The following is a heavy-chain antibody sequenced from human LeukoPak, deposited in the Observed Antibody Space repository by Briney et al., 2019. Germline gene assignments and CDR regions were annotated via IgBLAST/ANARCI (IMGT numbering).Heavy chain of an antibody. CDR1: GGSFSGYY. CDR3: ARRRIWFGEFRSDAFDS. J-gene: IGHJ3*02. Sequence: SETLSLTCAVYGGSFSGYYWSWIRQPPGKGLEWIGEINQSGGTKYNPSLESRVTISVDTSKNQFSLNLTSVTAADTAVFYCARRRIWFGEFRSDAFDSWGQGTMVT. V-gene: IGHV4-34*01. D-gene: IGHD3-10*01. CDR2: INQSGGT.